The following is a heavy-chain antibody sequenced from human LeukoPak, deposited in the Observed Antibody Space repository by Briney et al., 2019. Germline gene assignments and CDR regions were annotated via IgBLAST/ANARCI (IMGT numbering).Heavy chain of an antibody. CDR3: ARQRLGNGDHDT. CDR1: GYTFNNHW. J-gene: IGHJ5*02. V-gene: IGHV5-51*01. D-gene: IGHD4-17*01. CDR2: IFPGDSDI. Sequence: GESLKISRGGSGYTFNNHWIAWVRQIPEKGLEWMGIIFPGDSDIRYSPSFQGQVTISVDQSINTAYLQWNSLKASDTDMYYCARQRLGNGDHDTWGQGTLVTVSS.